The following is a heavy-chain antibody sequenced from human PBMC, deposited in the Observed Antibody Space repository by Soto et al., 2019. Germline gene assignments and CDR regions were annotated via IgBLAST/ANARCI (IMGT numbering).Heavy chain of an antibody. D-gene: IGHD1-26*01. CDR3: AHRRGGSGFHSYLHN. CDR2: IYWDDDN. V-gene: IGHV2-5*02. CDR1: GFSLNTSGVG. Sequence: QITLRESGPTLVKPTQTLTLTCTFSGFSLNTSGVGVGWIRQPPGKALEWLGIIYWDDDNSYSPSLRSRLSITKDTSKNQVVLTMTNLDPVDTATYYCAHRRGGSGFHSYLHNWGQGTLVTVSS. J-gene: IGHJ4*02.